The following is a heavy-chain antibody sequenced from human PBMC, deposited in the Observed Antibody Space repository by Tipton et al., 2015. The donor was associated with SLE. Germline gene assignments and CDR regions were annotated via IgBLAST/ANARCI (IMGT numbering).Heavy chain of an antibody. V-gene: IGHV4-59*01. D-gene: IGHD3-22*01. CDR1: GGSISSYY. CDR3: ASTLGNYYDSSGPFQH. J-gene: IGHJ1*01. CDR2: IYYSGST. Sequence: TLSLTCTVSGGSISSYYWSWIRQPPGKGLEWIGYIYYSGSTNYNPSLKSRVTISVDTSKNQFSRKLSSVTAADTAVYYCASTLGNYYDSSGPFQHWGQGTLVTVSS.